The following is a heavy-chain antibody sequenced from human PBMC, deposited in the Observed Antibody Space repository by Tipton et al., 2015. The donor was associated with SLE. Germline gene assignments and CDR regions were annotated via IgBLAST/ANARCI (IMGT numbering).Heavy chain of an antibody. Sequence: SLRLSCAASGFTFSSYAMTWVRQAPGKGLEWVAFIRYDGSNKYYADSVKGRFTISRDNSKNTLYLQMNSLRGEATAVYYCATTTTMTNYIDYWGQGTLVTVSS. D-gene: IGHD4-17*01. CDR2: IRYDGSNK. J-gene: IGHJ4*02. V-gene: IGHV3-30*02. CDR1: GFTFSSYA. CDR3: ATTTTMTNYIDY.